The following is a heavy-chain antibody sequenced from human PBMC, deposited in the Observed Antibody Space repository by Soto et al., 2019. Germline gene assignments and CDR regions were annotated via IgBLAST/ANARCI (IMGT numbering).Heavy chain of an antibody. CDR1: GFTFSSYA. D-gene: IGHD4-4*01. J-gene: IGHJ4*02. Sequence: GGSLRLSCAASGFTFSSYAMSWVRQAPGKGLEWVSAISGSGGSTYYADSVKGRFTISRDNSKNTLYLQMNSLRAEDTAVYYCANRAGLQFMYLEQWGDDYWGQGTLVTVSS. V-gene: IGHV3-23*01. CDR3: ANRAGLQFMYLEQWGDDY. CDR2: ISGSGGST.